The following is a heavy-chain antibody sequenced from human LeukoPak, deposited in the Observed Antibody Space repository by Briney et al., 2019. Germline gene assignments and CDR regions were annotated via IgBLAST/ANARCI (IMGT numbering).Heavy chain of an antibody. D-gene: IGHD5-18*01. V-gene: IGHV3-53*01. J-gene: IGHJ5*02. Sequence: GGSLRLSCVASGFTFGKYWMSWVRQAPGKGLEWVSVIYSGGSTYYADSVKGRFTISRDNSKNTLYLQMNSLRAEDTAVYYCAREQHHWGQGTLVTVSS. CDR1: GFTFGKYW. CDR2: IYSGGST. CDR3: AREQHH.